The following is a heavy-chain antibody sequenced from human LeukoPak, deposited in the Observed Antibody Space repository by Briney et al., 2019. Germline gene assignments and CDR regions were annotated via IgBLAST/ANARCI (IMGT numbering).Heavy chain of an antibody. J-gene: IGHJ4*02. V-gene: IGHV4-59*12. CDR2: IYYSGST. Sequence: SETLSLTCTVSGGSIRSYYWSWIRQSPGKGLEWIGYIYYSGSTNYNPSLKSRVTISVDTSKNQFSLKLSSVTAADTAVYYCARRSKLRYFDWLSNFDYWGQGTLVTVSS. CDR1: GGSIRSYY. D-gene: IGHD3-9*01. CDR3: ARRSKLRYFDWLSNFDY.